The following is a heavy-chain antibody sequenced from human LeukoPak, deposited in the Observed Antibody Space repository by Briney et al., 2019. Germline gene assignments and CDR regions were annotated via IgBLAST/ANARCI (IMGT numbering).Heavy chain of an antibody. Sequence: SVKVSCKASRDTFDIYTYTFSWVRQAPGQGLEWMGGVIPLYGTADYAQKFQGRVTITADVSTRTVYMELSSLRSDDTAVYYCATTPLYQIEGATVPLPFYYFYYMDVWGSGTAVIVSS. J-gene: IGHJ6*03. CDR3: ATTPLYQIEGATVPLPFYYFYYMDV. V-gene: IGHV1-69*13. CDR2: VIPLYGTA. D-gene: IGHD1-26*01. CDR1: RDTFDIYTYT.